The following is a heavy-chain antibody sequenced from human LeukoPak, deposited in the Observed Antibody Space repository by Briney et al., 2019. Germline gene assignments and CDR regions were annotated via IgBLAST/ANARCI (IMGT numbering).Heavy chain of an antibody. D-gene: IGHD2-2*01. CDR1: GGTFSSYA. Sequence: SVKVSCKASGGTFSSYAISWVRQAPGQGLEWMGRIIPILGIANYAQKFQGRVTITADKSTSTAYMELSSLRSEDTAVYYCARGNVPATAALIGWGQGTLVTVSS. J-gene: IGHJ4*02. CDR3: ARGNVPATAALIG. CDR2: IIPILGIA. V-gene: IGHV1-69*04.